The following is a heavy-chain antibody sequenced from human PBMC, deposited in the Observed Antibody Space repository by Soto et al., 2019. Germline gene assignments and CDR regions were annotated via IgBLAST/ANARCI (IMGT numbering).Heavy chain of an antibody. V-gene: IGHV3-7*01. CDR2: IKQDGSAK. CDR1: GFTFSSYW. Sequence: EVQLVESGGGLVQPGGSLRLSCAASGFTFSSYWMSWVRQAPGKGLEWVANIKQDGSAKYYVDSVKGRFTISRDNAKNSLYLQMNSLRAEDTAVYYCARDEMRGIAVAGTGLDYWGQGTLVTVSS. D-gene: IGHD6-19*01. CDR3: ARDEMRGIAVAGTGLDY. J-gene: IGHJ4*02.